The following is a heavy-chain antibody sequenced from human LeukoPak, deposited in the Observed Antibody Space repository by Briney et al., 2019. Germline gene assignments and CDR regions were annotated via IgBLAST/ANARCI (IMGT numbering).Heavy chain of an antibody. J-gene: IGHJ4*02. CDR1: GGSISSSSYY. D-gene: IGHD4-11*01. CDR3: ARDTDYSNYRGEFDY. Sequence: TSETLSLTCTVSGGSISSSSYYWGWIRQPPGKGLEWIGSIYYSGSTYYNPSLKSRVTISVDTSKNQFSLKLSSVTAADTAVYYCARDTDYSNYRGEFDYWGQGTLVTVSS. CDR2: IYYSGST. V-gene: IGHV4-39*07.